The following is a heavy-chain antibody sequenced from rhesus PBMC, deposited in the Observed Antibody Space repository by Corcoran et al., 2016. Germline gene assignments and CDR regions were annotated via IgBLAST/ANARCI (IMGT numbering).Heavy chain of an antibody. D-gene: IGHD6-43*01. Sequence: QVQLQESGPGLVKPSETLPLTCAVSGASISSNYWSWIRQPPGKGLEWIGYIYGGRGSTRYNPPLKLRVTISKDTSKNQFALKLSSGTAADTAVYYCARTGGGGSSYVDRFEVWGAGVLVTVSS. CDR2: IYGGRGST. J-gene: IGHJ5-1*01. CDR3: ARTGGGGSSYVDRFEV. CDR1: GASISSNY. V-gene: IGHV4-147*01.